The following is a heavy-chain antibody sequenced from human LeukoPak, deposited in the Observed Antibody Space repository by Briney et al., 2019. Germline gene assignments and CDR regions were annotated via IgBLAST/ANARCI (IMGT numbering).Heavy chain of an antibody. CDR3: ARGLGWLDP. Sequence: GESLKISFQGSGXTFSNNWITWVRQMPGKGLEWMGKINPSDSYTDYNPPFQGHVTISADKSISTAYLQWSSLKASDTAIYYCARGLGWLDPWGQGTVVTVSS. CDR2: INPSDSYT. CDR1: GXTFSNNW. V-gene: IGHV5-10-1*01. J-gene: IGHJ5*02.